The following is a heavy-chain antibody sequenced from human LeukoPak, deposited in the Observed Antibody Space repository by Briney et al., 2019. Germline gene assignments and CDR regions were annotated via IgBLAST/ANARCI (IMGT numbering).Heavy chain of an antibody. D-gene: IGHD3-22*01. CDR1: GGSISSSSYY. J-gene: IGHJ4*02. CDR3: ARDGRILYYYDSSGYDEAGTTDY. Sequence: PSETLSLTCTVSGGSISSSSYYWGWIRQPPGKGLEWIGSIYYSGSTYYNPSLKSRVTISVDTSKNQFSLKLSSVTAADTAVYYCARDGRILYYYDSSGYDEAGTTDYWGQGTLVTVSS. V-gene: IGHV4-39*07. CDR2: IYYSGST.